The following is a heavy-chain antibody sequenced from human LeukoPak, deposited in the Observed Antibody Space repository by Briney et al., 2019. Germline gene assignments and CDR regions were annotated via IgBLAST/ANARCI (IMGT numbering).Heavy chain of an antibody. D-gene: IGHD3-22*01. CDR2: IYHSGST. CDR3: ARHSGYYYARDAFDV. J-gene: IGHJ3*01. V-gene: IGHV4-4*02. Sequence: SETLSLTCAVSGGSISSSNWWSWVRQPPGKGLEWIGEIYHSGSTNYNPSLKSRVTISVDTSKNQLSLKLNSVTAADTAVYYCARHSGYYYARDAFDVWGQGTMVTVSS. CDR1: GGSISSSNW.